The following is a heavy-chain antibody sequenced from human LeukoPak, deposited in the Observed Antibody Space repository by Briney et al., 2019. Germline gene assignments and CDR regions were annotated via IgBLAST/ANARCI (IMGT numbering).Heavy chain of an antibody. J-gene: IGHJ4*02. Sequence: PSETLSLTCAVYGGSFSGYYWSWIRQPPGNGLEWIGEINHSGSTNYNPSLKSRVTISVDTSKNQFSLKLSSVTAADTAVYYCARVRATYYYDSSGPYPYYFDYWGQGTLVTVSS. V-gene: IGHV4-34*01. CDR2: INHSGST. CDR1: GGSFSGYY. D-gene: IGHD3-22*01. CDR3: ARVRATYYYDSSGPYPYYFDY.